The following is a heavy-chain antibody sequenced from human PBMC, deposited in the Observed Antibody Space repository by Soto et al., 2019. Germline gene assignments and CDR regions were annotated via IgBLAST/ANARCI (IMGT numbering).Heavy chain of an antibody. J-gene: IGHJ4*02. Sequence: GGSLRLSCAASGFTFRSYGMHWVRQAPGKGLEWVAVMSYDGTNIYHADSVKGRFTVSRDNSKNTLYLQMNSLRVEDTAVYYCAKAGAQRVVDYWGQGTQVTVSS. CDR2: MSYDGTNI. CDR3: AKAGAQRVVDY. V-gene: IGHV3-30*18. D-gene: IGHD2-15*01. CDR1: GFTFRSYG.